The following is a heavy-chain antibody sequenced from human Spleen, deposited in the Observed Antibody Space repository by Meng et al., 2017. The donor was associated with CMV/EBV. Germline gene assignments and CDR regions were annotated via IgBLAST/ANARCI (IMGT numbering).Heavy chain of an antibody. D-gene: IGHD4-11*01. CDR1: GFTFSSYD. CDR3: AIDNDYSNYY. Sequence: GGSLRLSCAASGFTFSSYDIHWVRQATGKRLEWVSAIGTAGDTYYAGSVKGRFTISRENAKNSLYLQMNSLRAGDTAVYYCAIDNDYSNYYWGQGTLVTVSS. CDR2: IGTAGDT. V-gene: IGHV3-13*01. J-gene: IGHJ4*02.